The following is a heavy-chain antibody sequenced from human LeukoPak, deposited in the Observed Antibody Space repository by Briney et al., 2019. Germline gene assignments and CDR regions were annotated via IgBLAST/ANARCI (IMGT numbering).Heavy chain of an antibody. CDR1: GGTFSSYA. J-gene: IGHJ5*02. CDR2: IIPIFGTA. CDR3: ARGGLRFLEWSPFDP. D-gene: IGHD3-3*01. V-gene: IGHV1-69*05. Sequence: SVKVSCKASGGTFSSYAISWVRQAPGQGLEWMGGIIPIFGTANYAQKFQGRVTITTDESTSTAYMELSSLRSEDTAVYYRARGGLRFLEWSPFDPWGQGTLVTVSS.